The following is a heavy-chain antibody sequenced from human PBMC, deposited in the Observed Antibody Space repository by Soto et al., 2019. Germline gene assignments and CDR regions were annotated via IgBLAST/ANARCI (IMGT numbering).Heavy chain of an antibody. Sequence: SETLSLTCAVYGGSLSGHYWNWIRQPPGKGLEWIGEINHSGVTKYSPSLKSRVTMSVDMSKNQFSLNLRSVTAADTAVYYCARGNIAADPVYWGQGNLVTVSS. D-gene: IGHD6-13*01. J-gene: IGHJ4*02. CDR2: INHSGVT. V-gene: IGHV4-34*01. CDR1: GGSLSGHY. CDR3: ARGNIAADPVY.